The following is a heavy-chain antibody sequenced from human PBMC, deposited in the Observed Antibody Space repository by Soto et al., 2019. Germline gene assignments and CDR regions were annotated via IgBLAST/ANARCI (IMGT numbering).Heavy chain of an antibody. D-gene: IGHD2-2*01. CDR2: IRSKANSYAT. CDR3: TRQEKIVVVPAPRGFDP. CDR1: GFTFSGSA. J-gene: IGHJ5*02. V-gene: IGHV3-73*01. Sequence: GSLRLSCPASGFTFSGSAMHWVRQASGKGLEWVGRIRSKANSYATAYAASVKGRFTISRDDSKNTAYLQMNSLKTEDTAVYYCTRQEKIVVVPAPRGFDPWGQGTLVTVSS.